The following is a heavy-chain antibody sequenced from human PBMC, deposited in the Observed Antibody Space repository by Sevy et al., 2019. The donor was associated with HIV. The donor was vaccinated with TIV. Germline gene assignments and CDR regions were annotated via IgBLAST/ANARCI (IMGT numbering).Heavy chain of an antibody. V-gene: IGHV3-23*01. Sequence: GGSLRLSCAASGFTFNTHAMNWVRQAPGKGLEWVSVISGIGSSTYYADSVKGRFTISRDNSKNTLYLQMNSLRADDTAVYYDAKALNPALESMIEVIFRSLKGFDVWGQGTMVTVSS. D-gene: IGHD3-22*01. CDR2: ISGIGSST. CDR1: GFTFNTHA. CDR3: AKALNPALESMIEVIFRSLKGFDV. J-gene: IGHJ3*01.